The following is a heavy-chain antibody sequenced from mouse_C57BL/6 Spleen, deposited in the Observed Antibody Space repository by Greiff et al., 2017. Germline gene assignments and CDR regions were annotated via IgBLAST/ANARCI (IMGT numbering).Heavy chain of an antibody. D-gene: IGHD2-3*01. V-gene: IGHV1-50*01. CDR1: GYTFTSYW. J-gene: IGHJ2*01. CDR3: AMRVIYNGYYYFDY. CDR2: IDPSGSYT. Sequence: QVQLQQPGAELVKPGASVKLSCKASGYTFTSYWMQWVKQRPGQGLEWIGEIDPSGSYTNYNQKFKGKATLTVDTYSSTPYMHLSSLTSEISAVYYCAMRVIYNGYYYFDYWGQGTTLTVSS.